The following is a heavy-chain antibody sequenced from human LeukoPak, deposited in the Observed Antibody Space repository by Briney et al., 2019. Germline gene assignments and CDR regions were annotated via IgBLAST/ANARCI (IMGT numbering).Heavy chain of an antibody. D-gene: IGHD3-9*01. J-gene: IGHJ4*02. CDR1: GGSISSGDYY. V-gene: IGHV4-39*07. CDR3: ARGPQLRYFAQ. CDR2: INHSGST. Sequence: SETLSLTCTVSGGSISSGDYYWSWIRQPPGKGLEWIGEINHSGSTNYNPSLKSRVTISVDTSKNQFSLKLSSVTAADTAVYYCARGPQLRYFAQWGQGTLVTVSS.